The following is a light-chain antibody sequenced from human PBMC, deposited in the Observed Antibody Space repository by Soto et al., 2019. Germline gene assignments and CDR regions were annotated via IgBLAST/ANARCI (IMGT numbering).Light chain of an antibody. CDR3: ASYRNSIAWV. J-gene: IGLJ1*01. CDR1: SSDVGGYSH. Sequence: QSVLAQPASVSGSPGQSIAISCTGTSSDVGGYSHVSWFQQHPGKAPKLLLYEVTERPSGVSNRFSGSKSGNTASLTISGLQAAAEADYYCASYRNSIAWVFGNGTKVTV. V-gene: IGLV2-14*01. CDR2: EVT.